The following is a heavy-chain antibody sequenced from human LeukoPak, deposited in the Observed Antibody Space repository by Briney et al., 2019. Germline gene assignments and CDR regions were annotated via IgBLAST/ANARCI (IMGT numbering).Heavy chain of an antibody. Sequence: PGGSLRLSCAASGFTFSSYWMHWVRQAPGKGLVWVSRINSDGSSTSYADSVKGRFTISRDNAKNALYLQMNSLRAEDTAVYYCASRGYDILTGYWYWGQGTLVTVSS. CDR2: INSDGSST. CDR3: ASRGYDILTGYWY. J-gene: IGHJ4*02. CDR1: GFTFSSYW. D-gene: IGHD3-9*01. V-gene: IGHV3-74*01.